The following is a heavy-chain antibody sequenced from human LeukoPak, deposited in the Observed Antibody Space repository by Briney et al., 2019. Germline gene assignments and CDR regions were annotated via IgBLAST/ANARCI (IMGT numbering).Heavy chain of an antibody. CDR2: IYYSGST. CDR3: ARGDYHYDILTGYYPNWYFDL. D-gene: IGHD3-9*01. Sequence: PSETLSLTCTVSGGSISSGDYYWSWIRQPPGKGLEWIGYIYYSGSTYYNPSLKSRVTISVDTSENQFSLKLSSVTAEDTAVYYCARGDYHYDILTGYYPNWYFDLWGRGTLVTVSS. V-gene: IGHV4-30-4*02. J-gene: IGHJ2*01. CDR1: GGSISSGDYY.